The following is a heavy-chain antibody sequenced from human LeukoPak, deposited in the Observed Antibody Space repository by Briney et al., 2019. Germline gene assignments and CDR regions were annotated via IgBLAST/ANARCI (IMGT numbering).Heavy chain of an antibody. Sequence: SVKVSCKASGGTFSSYAISWVRQAPGQGLEWMGGIIPIFGTANYAQKFQGRVTITTDESTSTAYMELSSLRAEDTALYYCARDGVILWFGEFYYYMDVWGKGTTVTVSS. CDR1: GGTFSSYA. CDR3: ARDGVILWFGEFYYYMDV. J-gene: IGHJ6*03. CDR2: IIPIFGTA. D-gene: IGHD3-10*01. V-gene: IGHV1-69*05.